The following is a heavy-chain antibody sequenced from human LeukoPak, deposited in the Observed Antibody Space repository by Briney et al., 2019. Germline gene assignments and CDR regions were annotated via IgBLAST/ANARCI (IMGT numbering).Heavy chain of an antibody. CDR1: GFTFTTYW. CDR3: ARDLYYYDSSGYPEY. J-gene: IGHJ4*02. Sequence: GGSLRLSCAASGFTFTTYWMHWVRQAPGKGLEWVALISYDGSNKYYAESVKGRFTISRDNSKNTLYLQMNSLRAEDTAVYYCARDLYYYDSSGYPEYWGQGTLVTVSS. CDR2: ISYDGSNK. V-gene: IGHV3-30*03. D-gene: IGHD3-22*01.